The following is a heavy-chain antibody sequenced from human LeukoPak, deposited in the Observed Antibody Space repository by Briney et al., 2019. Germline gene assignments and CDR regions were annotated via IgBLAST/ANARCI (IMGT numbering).Heavy chain of an antibody. D-gene: IGHD3-9*01. CDR1: GGSISSSSYY. J-gene: IGHJ6*03. CDR2: IYYSGSI. Sequence: PSETLSLTCTVSGGSISSSSYYWGWIRQPPGKGLEWIGSIYYSGSIYYNPSLKSRVTISVDTSKNQFSLKLSSVTAADTAVYYCARQDDTTAGAQRNYYYYMDVWGKGTTVTVSS. CDR3: ARQDDTTAGAQRNYYYYMDV. V-gene: IGHV4-39*01.